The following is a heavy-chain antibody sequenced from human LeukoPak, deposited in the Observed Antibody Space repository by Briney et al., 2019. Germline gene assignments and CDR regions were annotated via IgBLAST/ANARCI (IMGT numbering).Heavy chain of an antibody. J-gene: IGHJ4*02. V-gene: IGHV1-46*01. CDR3: ARDMTTQGSREGIFDY. D-gene: IGHD1-26*01. CDR1: GYIFTNYY. CDR2: VNPSGST. Sequence: ASVRVSCKASGYIFTNYYIHWVRQAPGQGLEWVGIVNPSGSTSSAQNFAGRFKVTRDMSTSTVYMELSSLRSDDTGVYYCARDMTTQGSREGIFDYWGQGSLVTVSS.